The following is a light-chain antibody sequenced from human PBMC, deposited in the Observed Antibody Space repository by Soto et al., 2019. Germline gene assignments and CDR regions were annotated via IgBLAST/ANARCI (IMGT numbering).Light chain of an antibody. Sequence: DIPMTHSPSTLSSSLGDIITITCQGSQSISSWLARYQQKPVKAPKVLIYAASNLQSGVPPRFSGSGSGTDFTLTISSLQPEDVATYFCQQSYRTPITFGQGTRLEN. V-gene: IGKV1-39*01. J-gene: IGKJ5*01. CDR1: QSISSW. CDR3: QQSYRTPIT. CDR2: AAS.